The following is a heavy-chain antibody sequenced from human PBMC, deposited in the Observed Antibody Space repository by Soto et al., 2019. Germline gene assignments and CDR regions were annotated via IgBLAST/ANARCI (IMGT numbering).Heavy chain of an antibody. D-gene: IGHD6-6*01. CDR2: IYYSGST. Sequence: SETLSLTCTVSDGSVSSGSYYWSWIWQPPGKGLEWIGYIYYSGSTNYNPSLKSRVTISVDTSKNQFSLKLSSVTAADTAVYYCARERSSSGWFDPWGQGTLVTVSS. CDR3: ARERSSSGWFDP. V-gene: IGHV4-61*01. J-gene: IGHJ5*02. CDR1: DGSVSSGSYY.